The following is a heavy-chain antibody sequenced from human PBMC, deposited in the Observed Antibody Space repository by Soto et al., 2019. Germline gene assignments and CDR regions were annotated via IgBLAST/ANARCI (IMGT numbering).Heavy chain of an antibody. CDR2: INHSGST. Sequence: SETLSLTCAVYGGSFSVYYWSWIRQPPGKGLEWIGEINHSGSTNYNPSLKSRVTISVDTSKNQLSLKLSSVTAADTAVYYCARGGGYSGYDSVIWFDPWGQGTLVTSPQ. CDR1: GGSFSVYY. CDR3: ARGGGYSGYDSVIWFDP. J-gene: IGHJ5*02. V-gene: IGHV4-34*01. D-gene: IGHD5-12*01.